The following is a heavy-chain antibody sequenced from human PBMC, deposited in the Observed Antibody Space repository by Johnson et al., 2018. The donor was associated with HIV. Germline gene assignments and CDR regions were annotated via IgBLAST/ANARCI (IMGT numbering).Heavy chain of an antibody. J-gene: IGHJ3*02. Sequence: QVQLVESGGGLVQPGRSLRLSCVASGFTFSSYAMHWVRQAPGKGLEWVAVISYDGSNKYYADSVKARFTISRDNSKNTLYLQVNNLRAEDTALYYCAKDRGLSPPGDAFDIWGQGTMVTVSS. CDR3: AKDRGLSPPGDAFDI. D-gene: IGHD3/OR15-3a*01. V-gene: IGHV3-30*04. CDR1: GFTFSSYA. CDR2: ISYDGSNK.